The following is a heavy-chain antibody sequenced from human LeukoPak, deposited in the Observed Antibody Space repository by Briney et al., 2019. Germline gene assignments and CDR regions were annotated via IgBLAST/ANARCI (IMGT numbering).Heavy chain of an antibody. D-gene: IGHD3-10*01. CDR1: GYTFTGYY. Sequence: ASVKVSCKASGYTFTGYYMHWVRQAPGQGLEWMGWINPNSGGTNYAQKFQGRVTMTRDTSISTAYMELSRLRSDDTAVYYCATTPYGSGSYRVYWGQGTLVTVPS. J-gene: IGHJ4*02. CDR2: INPNSGGT. CDR3: ATTPYGSGSYRVY. V-gene: IGHV1-2*02.